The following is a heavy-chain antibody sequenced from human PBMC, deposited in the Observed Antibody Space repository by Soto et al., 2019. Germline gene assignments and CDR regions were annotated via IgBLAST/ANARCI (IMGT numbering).Heavy chain of an antibody. V-gene: IGHV1-69*13. Sequence: SVKVSCKASGGTFSSYAISWVRQAPGQGLEWMGGIIPIFGKANYAQKFQGRVTITADESTSTAHMELSSLRSEDTAVYYCARSIGNYGDSYNWFDPWGRGTLVTVSS. CDR2: IIPIFGKA. CDR1: GGTFSSYA. J-gene: IGHJ5*02. D-gene: IGHD4-17*01. CDR3: ARSIGNYGDSYNWFDP.